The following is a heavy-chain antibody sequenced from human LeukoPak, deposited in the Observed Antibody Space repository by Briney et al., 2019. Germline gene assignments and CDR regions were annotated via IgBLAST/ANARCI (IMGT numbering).Heavy chain of an antibody. Sequence: GESLQISCKGSGYTFTSYWIGWVRQMPGKGLEWMGIIYPGDSDTRYSPSFQGQVTISADKSISTAYLQWSSLKASDTAVYYCARPLLRYFDTHAFDIWGQGTMVTVSS. J-gene: IGHJ3*02. CDR3: ARPLLRYFDTHAFDI. V-gene: IGHV5-51*01. D-gene: IGHD3-9*01. CDR2: IYPGDSDT. CDR1: GYTFTSYW.